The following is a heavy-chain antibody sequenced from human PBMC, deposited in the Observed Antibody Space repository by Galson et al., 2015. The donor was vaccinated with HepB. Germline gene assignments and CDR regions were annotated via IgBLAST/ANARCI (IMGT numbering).Heavy chain of an antibody. CDR1: GYMFSTYF. V-gene: IGHV1-46*03. D-gene: IGHD3-10*01. Sequence: SVKVSCKASGYMFSTYFLHWVRQAPGQGLEWMGVVNPSGGSTSYPQKFQGRVTMTRETSTSTVYMELSSLRSEDTAVYYCARDLGYYGSGSYYKGGFDYWGQGTVVTVSS. CDR3: ARDLGYYGSGSYYKGGFDY. CDR2: VNPSGGST. J-gene: IGHJ4*02.